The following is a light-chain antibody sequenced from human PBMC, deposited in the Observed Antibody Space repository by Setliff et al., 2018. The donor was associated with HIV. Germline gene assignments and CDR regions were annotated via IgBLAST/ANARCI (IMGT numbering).Light chain of an antibody. V-gene: IGLV2-14*01. J-gene: IGLJ1*01. CDR3: CSYTSSSPYV. Sequence: QSVLTQPASVSGSPGQSITITCTGTSSDIGGYNFVSWYQHHPGKAPKLMIYEVTNRPSGVSNRFSGSKSGNTASLTISGLQADDEADYYCCSYTSSSPYVFGTGTKVTVL. CDR2: EVT. CDR1: SSDIGGYNF.